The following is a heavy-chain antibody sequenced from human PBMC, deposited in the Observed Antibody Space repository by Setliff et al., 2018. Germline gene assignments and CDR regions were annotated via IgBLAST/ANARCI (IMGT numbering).Heavy chain of an antibody. CDR2: IYYSGST. CDR3: ARGLCSGGSCYYQDY. Sequence: SETLSLTCTVSGGSISSSSYYWGWIRQPPGKGLEWIGSIYYSGSTYYNPSLKSRVTISVDTSKNQFSLKLSSVTAADTAVYYCARGLCSGGSCYYQDYWGQGTLVTVSS. J-gene: IGHJ4*02. CDR1: GGSISSSSYY. V-gene: IGHV4-39*07. D-gene: IGHD2-15*01.